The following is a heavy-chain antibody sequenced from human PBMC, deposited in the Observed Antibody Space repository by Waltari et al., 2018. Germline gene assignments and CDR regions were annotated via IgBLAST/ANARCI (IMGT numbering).Heavy chain of an antibody. CDR3: ARGRNSGFDY. J-gene: IGHJ4*02. CDR1: GDSLSSHGVA. V-gene: IGHV6-1*01. CDR2: TYYRSKWYN. D-gene: IGHD2-15*01. Sequence: QVQLQQSGPALVKPSQTLSLTCDISGDSLSSHGVAWNWIRQSPSRGLEWLGRTYYRSKWYNDYAVSVKSRITINPDTSKNQFSLQLNSVTPDDTALYYCARGRNSGFDYWGQGTLVTVSS.